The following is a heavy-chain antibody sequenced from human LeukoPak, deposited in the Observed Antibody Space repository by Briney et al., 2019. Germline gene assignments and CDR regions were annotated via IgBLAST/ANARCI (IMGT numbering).Heavy chain of an antibody. D-gene: IGHD3-22*01. CDR1: GFTFSSYE. CDR2: ISSSGSTI. V-gene: IGHV3-48*03. CDR3: ARDDGRGLRPFDY. Sequence: GGSLRLSCAASGFTFSSYEMNWVRQAPGKGLEWISSISSSGSTIYYSDSVKGRFTISRDNAKNSLYLQMNSLRAEDTAVYYCARDDGRGLRPFDYWGQGTLVTVSS. J-gene: IGHJ4*02.